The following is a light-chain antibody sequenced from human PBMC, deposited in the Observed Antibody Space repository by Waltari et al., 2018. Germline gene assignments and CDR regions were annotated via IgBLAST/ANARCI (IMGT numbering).Light chain of an antibody. V-gene: IGKV3-15*01. CDR1: QSVSSN. Sequence: EIVMTQSPATLSVSPGERATLSCRASQSVSSNLAWYQQKPGQAPRLLTYGASTRATGIPARFSGSGSGKEFTLTISSLQSEDFAVYYCQQYNNWFWAFGGGTKVEIK. CDR3: QQYNNWFWA. CDR2: GAS. J-gene: IGKJ4*02.